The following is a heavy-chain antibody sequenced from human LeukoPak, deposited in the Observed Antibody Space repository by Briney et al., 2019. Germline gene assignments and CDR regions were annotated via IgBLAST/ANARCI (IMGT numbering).Heavy chain of an antibody. J-gene: IGHJ4*02. Sequence: ASVKVSCKASGYTFTGYYMHWVRQAPGQGLEWMGWINPNSGGTNYAQKFQGRVTITRDTSISTAYMELSRLRSDDTAVYYCARARSLGIHYYFDYWGQGTLVTVSS. D-gene: IGHD1-26*01. CDR3: ARARSLGIHYYFDY. V-gene: IGHV1-2*02. CDR2: INPNSGGT. CDR1: GYTFTGYY.